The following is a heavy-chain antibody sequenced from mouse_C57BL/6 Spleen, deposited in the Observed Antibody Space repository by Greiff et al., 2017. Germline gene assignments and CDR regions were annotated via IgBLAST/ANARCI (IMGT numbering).Heavy chain of an antibody. CDR2: IYPGDGDT. CDR3: ARWEGYDYAMDY. V-gene: IGHV1-80*01. J-gene: IGHJ4*01. Sequence: VQLQESGAELVKPGASVKISCKASGYAFSSYWMNWVKQRPGKGLEWIGQIYPGDGDTNYNGKFKGKATLTADKSSSTAYMQLSSLTSEDSAVYFCARWEGYDYAMDYWGQGTSVTVSS. D-gene: IGHD2-2*01. CDR1: GYAFSSYW.